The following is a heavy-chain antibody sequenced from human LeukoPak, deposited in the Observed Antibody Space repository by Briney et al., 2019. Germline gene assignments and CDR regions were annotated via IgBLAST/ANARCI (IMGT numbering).Heavy chain of an antibody. J-gene: IGHJ5*02. CDR2: INHSGST. CDR3: ARGRRVVPAAILGWFDP. V-gene: IGHV4-34*01. D-gene: IGHD2-2*02. CDR1: GGSISSYY. Sequence: SETLSLTCTVSGGSISSYYWSWIRQPPGKGLEWIGEINHSGSTNYNPSLKSRVTISVDTSKNQFSLKLSSVTAADTAVYYCARGRRVVPAAILGWFDPWGQGTLVTVSS.